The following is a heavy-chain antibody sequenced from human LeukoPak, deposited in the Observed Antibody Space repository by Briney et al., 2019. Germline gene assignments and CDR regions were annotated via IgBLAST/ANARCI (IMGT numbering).Heavy chain of an antibody. D-gene: IGHD5-18*01. J-gene: IGHJ4*02. V-gene: IGHV3-23*01. CDR1: GFTFSSYA. CDR2: ISGSGGST. Sequence: GGSLRLSCAAPGFTFSSYAMSWVRQAPGKGLEWVSAISGSGGSTYYADSVKGRFTISRDNSKNTLYLQMNSLRAEDTAVYYCAKPSNTAMFPYYFDYWGQGTLVTVSS. CDR3: AKPSNTAMFPYYFDY.